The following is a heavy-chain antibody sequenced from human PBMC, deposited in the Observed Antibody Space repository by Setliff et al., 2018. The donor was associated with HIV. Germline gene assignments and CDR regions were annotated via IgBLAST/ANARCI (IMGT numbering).Heavy chain of an antibody. CDR1: GYTSTSYL. V-gene: IGHV1-18*01. Sequence: GASVKVSCKASGYTSTSYLITWVRQAPGQGLEWMGWISAYNGNTNYAQKLQGRVTMTTDTSTSTAYMELRSLRSDDTAVYYCARIPTGTTLYYYRLDVWGQGTTVTVSS. D-gene: IGHD1-1*01. J-gene: IGHJ6*02. CDR2: ISAYNGNT. CDR3: ARIPTGTTLYYYRLDV.